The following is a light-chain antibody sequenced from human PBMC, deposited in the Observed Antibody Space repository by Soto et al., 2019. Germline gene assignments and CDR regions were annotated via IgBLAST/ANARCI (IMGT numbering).Light chain of an antibody. Sequence: EIVLTQSPGTLSLPPLERSTLSCSSIQSVNSNLAWYQQRPGQAPRLLIYGASSRATGIPDRFSGSGSGTDFTLTISSLEPEDFAVYYCQQRSNWPPAWTFGQGTKVDIK. V-gene: IGKV3-11*01. J-gene: IGKJ1*01. CDR2: GAS. CDR3: QQRSNWPPAWT. CDR1: QSVNSN.